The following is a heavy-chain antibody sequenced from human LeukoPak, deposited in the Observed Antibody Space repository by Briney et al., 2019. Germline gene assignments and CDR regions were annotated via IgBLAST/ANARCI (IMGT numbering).Heavy chain of an antibody. D-gene: IGHD3-9*01. V-gene: IGHV4-59*01. CDR1: GGSISSYY. CDR2: IYYSGST. J-gene: IGHJ4*02. Sequence: SETLSLTCTVSGGSISSYYWSWIRQPPGKGLEWIGYIYYSGSTNYNPSLKSRVTISVDTSKNQFSLKLSSVTAADTAVYYCARXDYDILTGYYGFDYWGQGTLVTVSS. CDR3: ARXDYDILTGYYGFDY.